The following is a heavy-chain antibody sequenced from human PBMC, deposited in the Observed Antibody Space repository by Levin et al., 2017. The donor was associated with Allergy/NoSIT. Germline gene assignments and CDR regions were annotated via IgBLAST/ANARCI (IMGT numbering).Heavy chain of an antibody. CDR2: ISSAGSDG. V-gene: IGHV3-30*03. CDR3: TTRVLGYSSGWGSTFDC. Sequence: GGSLRLSCAVSGLNFNSYGMNWVRQARGKGLEWVALISSAGSDGYYADSVRGRFTISRDNSKSTLYLQMNSLRPDDTATYYCTTRVLGYSSGWGSTFDCWGQGTLVTVPS. J-gene: IGHJ4*02. CDR1: GLNFNSYG. D-gene: IGHD6-19*01.